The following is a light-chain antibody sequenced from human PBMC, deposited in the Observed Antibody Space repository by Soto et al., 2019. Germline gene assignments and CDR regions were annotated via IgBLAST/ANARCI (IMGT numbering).Light chain of an antibody. V-gene: IGKV3-15*01. Sequence: EIVMTQSPATLSVSPGERATLSCRASQGISSNLAWYQQKPGQAPRLLIYGASTRATGIPARFSGSGSGTEFTLTISSLQSEDFAVYYCQQYNDWPPYTFGQGIKLEIK. CDR1: QGISSN. CDR3: QQYNDWPPYT. J-gene: IGKJ2*01. CDR2: GAS.